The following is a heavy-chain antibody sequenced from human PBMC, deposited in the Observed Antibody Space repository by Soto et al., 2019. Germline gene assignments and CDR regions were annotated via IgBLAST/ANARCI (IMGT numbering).Heavy chain of an antibody. J-gene: IGHJ3*02. CDR2: ISSSSSYI. D-gene: IGHD2-15*01. CDR1: GFTFSSYS. V-gene: IGHV3-21*01. CDR3: ARDKVVVAITVVGFDI. Sequence: LRLSCAASGFTFSSYSMNWVRQAPGKGLEWVSSISSSSSYIYYADSVKGRFTISRDNAKNSLYLQMNSLRAEDTAVYYCARDKVVVAITVVGFDIWGQGTMVTVSS.